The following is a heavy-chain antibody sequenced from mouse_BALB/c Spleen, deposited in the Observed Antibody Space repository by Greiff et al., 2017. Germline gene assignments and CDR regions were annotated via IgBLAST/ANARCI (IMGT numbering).Heavy chain of an antibody. V-gene: IGHV1-52*01. CDR2: IDPYDSET. CDR3: ARSTMITTAYWYFDV. D-gene: IGHD2-4*01. CDR1: GYTFTSYW. Sequence: QVQLQQPGAELVRRGASVKLSCKASGYTFTSYWMNWVKQRPEQGLEWIGRIDPYDSETHYNQKFKDKAILTVDKSSSTAYMQLSSLTSEDSAVYYCARSTMITTAYWYFDVWGAGTTVTVSS. J-gene: IGHJ1*01.